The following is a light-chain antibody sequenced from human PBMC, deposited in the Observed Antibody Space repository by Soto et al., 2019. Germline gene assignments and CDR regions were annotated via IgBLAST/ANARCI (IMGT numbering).Light chain of an antibody. J-gene: IGLJ1*01. CDR3: GTWDTSLRAYV. Sequence: QSVLTQPPSVSAAPGQKVTISCSGSSSNIEKNFVSWYHQLPGTAPKLLICDNNRRLSGIPDRFSGSKSGTSATLGITGLQTGDEADYYCGTWDTSLRAYVFGAGTKVTVL. CDR2: DNN. CDR1: SSNIEKNF. V-gene: IGLV1-51*01.